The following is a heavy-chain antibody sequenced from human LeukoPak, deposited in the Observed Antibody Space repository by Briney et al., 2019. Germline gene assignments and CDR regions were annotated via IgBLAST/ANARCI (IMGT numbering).Heavy chain of an antibody. D-gene: IGHD2-2*01. V-gene: IGHV3-7*04. CDR2: IKQDGSEK. Sequence: PGASLTLSCSPAAFTFSTCWMNCVRLAPGKWRVWVANIKQDGSEKYYEDSVKGRFTISRDNAKNSLYLQMNSLRAEDTAVYHCARGYCSSTSCYANWFDPWGQGTLVTVSS. CDR3: ARGYCSSTSCYANWFDP. J-gene: IGHJ5*02. CDR1: AFTFSTCW.